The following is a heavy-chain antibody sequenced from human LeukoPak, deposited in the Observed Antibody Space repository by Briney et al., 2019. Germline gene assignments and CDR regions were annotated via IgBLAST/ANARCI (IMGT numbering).Heavy chain of an antibody. CDR1: GFTFSNYA. J-gene: IGHJ6*04. CDR2: ISGSGIST. V-gene: IGHV3-23*01. CDR3: AKGFGSLDV. D-gene: IGHD3-10*01. Sequence: GGSLRLSCAASGFTFSNYAMTWVRQAPGKGLEWVSSISGSGISTNYADSVKGRFTISRDNSKNTLYLQMNSLRAEDTAVYYCAKGFGSLDVWGKGTTVTVSS.